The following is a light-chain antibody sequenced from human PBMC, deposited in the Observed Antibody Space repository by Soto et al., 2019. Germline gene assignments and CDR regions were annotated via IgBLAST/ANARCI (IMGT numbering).Light chain of an antibody. CDR3: AAWDDSLNGHYV. CDR1: SSNIGSNT. CDR2: SNN. V-gene: IGLV1-44*01. Sequence: SVLTQPPSASGTPGQWVTISCSGSSSNIGSNTVNWFQQLPGTAPRLLIYSNNQRPSGVPDRFSGSKSGTSASLAINGLQSEDDADYYCAAWDDSLNGHYVFGNGTKV. J-gene: IGLJ1*01.